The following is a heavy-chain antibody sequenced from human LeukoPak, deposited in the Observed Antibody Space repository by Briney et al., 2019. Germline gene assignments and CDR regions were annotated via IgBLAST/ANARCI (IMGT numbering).Heavy chain of an antibody. CDR2: STWNSAGI. V-gene: IGHV3-9*01. CDR3: AKDRAAVIAGDFEN. CDR1: GFNFDDHG. Sequence: GGSLTLSCVGSGFNFDDHGMHWVRQVPGEGLEWVQGSTWNSAGIGYADCVRGRLTISRDNAKNALYLHMDSLRPEDTAFYYCAKDRAAVIAGDFENWGQGTLVTVSS. J-gene: IGHJ4*02.